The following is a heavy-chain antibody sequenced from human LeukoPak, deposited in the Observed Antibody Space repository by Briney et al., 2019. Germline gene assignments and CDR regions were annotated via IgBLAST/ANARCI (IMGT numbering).Heavy chain of an antibody. V-gene: IGHV3-30*03. CDR2: VSYDGGHK. CDR1: GFSLSEYG. Sequence: PGGSLRLSCVGSGFSLSEYGIHWVRQAPGKGLEWVAVVSYDGGHKYYADSVKGRFTISRDTSSDTVSLQMNSLRVEDTAVYYCARDRINMMVLGHDLGLDIWGQGTLVTVSS. CDR3: ARDRINMMVLGHDLGLDI. J-gene: IGHJ4*02. D-gene: IGHD3-22*01.